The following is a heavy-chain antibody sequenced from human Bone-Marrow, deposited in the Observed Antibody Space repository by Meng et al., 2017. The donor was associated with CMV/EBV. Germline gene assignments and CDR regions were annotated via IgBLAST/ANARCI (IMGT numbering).Heavy chain of an antibody. J-gene: IGHJ4*02. CDR2: ISSSSSYI. V-gene: IGHV3-21*01. CDR3: ARDPTIFPPRNLDY. Sequence: GGSLRLSCAASGFTFSSYSMNWVRQAPGKGLEWVSSISSSSSYIYYADSVKGRFTISRDNAKNSLYLQMNSLRAEDTAVYYCARDPTIFPPRNLDYWGQGTLVTVSS. CDR1: GFTFSSYS. D-gene: IGHD3-3*01.